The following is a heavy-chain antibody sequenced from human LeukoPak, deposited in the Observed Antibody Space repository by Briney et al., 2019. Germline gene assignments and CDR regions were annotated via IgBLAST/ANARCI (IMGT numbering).Heavy chain of an antibody. CDR1: GYTFTSYD. D-gene: IGHD3-22*01. V-gene: IGHV1-8*01. Sequence: GASVKVSCKASGYTFTSYDINWVRQATGQGLEWMVWMNPNSGNTGYAQKFQGRVTMTRNTSISTAYMELSSLRSEDTAVYYCARGPETPYYYDSTDYYYYYMDVWGKGTTVTVSS. CDR2: MNPNSGNT. J-gene: IGHJ6*03. CDR3: ARGPETPYYYDSTDYYYYYMDV.